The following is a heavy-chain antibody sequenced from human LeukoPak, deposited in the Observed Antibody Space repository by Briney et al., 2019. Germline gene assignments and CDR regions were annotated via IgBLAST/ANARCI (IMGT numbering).Heavy chain of an antibody. Sequence: GESLKISCKGSGYSFTSYWIGWVRQMPGKGLEWMGIIYPGDSDTRYSPSFQGQVTLSADKSLSTAYLHWGNLEAPGTALYIRARQVGGYSYGSADYWAQRTLVGVSS. CDR1: GYSFTSYW. J-gene: IGHJ4*02. D-gene: IGHD5-18*01. CDR2: IYPGDSDT. CDR3: ARQVGGYSYGSADY. V-gene: IGHV5-51*01.